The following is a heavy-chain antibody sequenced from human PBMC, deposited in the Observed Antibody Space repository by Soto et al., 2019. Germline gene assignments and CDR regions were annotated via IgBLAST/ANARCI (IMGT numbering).Heavy chain of an antibody. CDR1: GGSISSYY. Sequence: SETLSLTCTVSGGSISSYYWSWIRQPPGKGLEWIGYIYYSGSTNYNPSLKSRFTITVDTSKNQFSLNLSSVTAADTAVYYCARDERGYGDYGLGYWGQGTLVTVSS. D-gene: IGHD4-17*01. CDR2: IYYSGST. V-gene: IGHV4-59*01. J-gene: IGHJ4*02. CDR3: ARDERGYGDYGLGY.